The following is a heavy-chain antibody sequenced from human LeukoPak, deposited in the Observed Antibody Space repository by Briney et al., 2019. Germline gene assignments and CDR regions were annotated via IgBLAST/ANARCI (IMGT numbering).Heavy chain of an antibody. V-gene: IGHV3-53*04. CDR2: IYSGGST. J-gene: IGHJ4*02. D-gene: IGHD6-13*01. CDR3: ARGGSSSWYAPLDY. Sequence: GGSLRLSCAASGFTFSHYWMTWVRQAPGKGLEWVSVIYSGGSTYYADSVKGRFTISRHNSKNTLYLQMNSLRAEDTAVYYCARGGSSSWYAPLDYWGQGTLVTVSS. CDR1: GFTFSHYW.